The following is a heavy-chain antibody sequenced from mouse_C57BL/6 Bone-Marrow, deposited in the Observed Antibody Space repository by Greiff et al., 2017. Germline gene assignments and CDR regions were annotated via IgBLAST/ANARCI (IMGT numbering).Heavy chain of an antibody. V-gene: IGHV1-69*01. CDR2: IDPSDSYT. Sequence: VQLQQPGAELVMPGASVKLSCKASGYTFTSYWMHWVKQRPGQGLEWIGEIDPSDSYTNYNQKFKGKSTLTVDKSSSTAYMQLSSLTSEDSAVYYCASDSDYYGSSLVAYWGQGTLVTVSA. CDR3: ASDSDYYGSSLVAY. D-gene: IGHD1-1*01. J-gene: IGHJ3*01. CDR1: GYTFTSYW.